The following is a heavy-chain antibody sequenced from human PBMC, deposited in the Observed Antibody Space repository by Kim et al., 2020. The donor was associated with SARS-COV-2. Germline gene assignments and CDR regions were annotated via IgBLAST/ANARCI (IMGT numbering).Heavy chain of an antibody. CDR1: GYRFTNYW. CDR3: ARHTDSGNEFFDS. J-gene: IGHJ4*02. V-gene: IGHV5-10-1*01. D-gene: IGHD5-12*01. CDR2: IDPSDSYT. Sequence: GESLKISCQSSGYRFTNYWITWVRQMSGKGLEWMGKIDPSDSYTNYSPSFQGHVTISTDKSISTAYLQWTSPKASDSGIYYCARHTDSGNEFFDSWGQGTLVTVSS.